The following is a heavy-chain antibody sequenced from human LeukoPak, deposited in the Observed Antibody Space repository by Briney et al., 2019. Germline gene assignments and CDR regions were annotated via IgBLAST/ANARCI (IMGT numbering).Heavy chain of an antibody. CDR1: GYSISSGYY. D-gene: IGHD5-24*01. V-gene: IGHV4-38-2*01. CDR2: IYHSGST. J-gene: IGHJ4*02. CDR3: ARGKPRNGYNFDL. Sequence: SETLSLTCAVSGYSISSGYYRGWIRQPPGKGLEWIGSIYHSGSTYYNPSLKSRVTISVDTSKNQFSLKLSSVTAADTAVYFCARGKPRNGYNFDLWGQGMLVTVSS.